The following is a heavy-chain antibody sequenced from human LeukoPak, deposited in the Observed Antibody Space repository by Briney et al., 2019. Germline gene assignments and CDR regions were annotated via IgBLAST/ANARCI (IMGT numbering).Heavy chain of an antibody. Sequence: GGSLRLSCAASGFTFSSYGMRWVRQAPGKGLEWVSSISSSSSYIYYADSVKGRFTISRDNAKNSLYLQMNSLRAEDTAVYYCARGSMRYSSSWYEYFQHWGQGTLVTVSS. CDR2: ISSSSSYI. D-gene: IGHD6-13*01. CDR1: GFTFSSYG. V-gene: IGHV3-21*01. CDR3: ARGSMRYSSSWYEYFQH. J-gene: IGHJ1*01.